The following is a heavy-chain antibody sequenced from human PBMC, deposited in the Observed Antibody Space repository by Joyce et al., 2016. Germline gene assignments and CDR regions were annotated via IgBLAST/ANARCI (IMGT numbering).Heavy chain of an antibody. Sequence: QVHLVQSGAEVKKSGSSVKVSCKASGGSFNKYTVSWVRQAPGQGLGWMGRIIPMLNMTTYAQEFQGRVTITADKPTTTAYMQLTGLRSDDTAVYFCAGTFNYPHHDGMDVWGQGTTVTVSS. V-gene: IGHV1-69*02. D-gene: IGHD5-24*01. J-gene: IGHJ6*02. CDR1: GGSFNKYT. CDR3: AGTFNYPHHDGMDV. CDR2: IIPMLNMT.